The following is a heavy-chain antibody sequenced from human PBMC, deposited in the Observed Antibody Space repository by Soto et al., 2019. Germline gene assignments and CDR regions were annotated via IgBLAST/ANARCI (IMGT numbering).Heavy chain of an antibody. CDR3: ARDGGDYDFWSGYDV. CDR2: ISYSGST. V-gene: IGHV4-30-4*01. J-gene: IGHJ6*02. D-gene: IGHD3-3*01. Sequence: QVQLQESGPGLVKPSQTLSLTCAVSGGSLSSGGYCWSWIRQAPGKGLEWIGYISYSGSTHYNPSLKSRLSISVDKSKNQFYLKLNSMTAADTAVYYCARDGGDYDFWSGYDVWGQGITVTVSS. CDR1: GGSLSSGGYC.